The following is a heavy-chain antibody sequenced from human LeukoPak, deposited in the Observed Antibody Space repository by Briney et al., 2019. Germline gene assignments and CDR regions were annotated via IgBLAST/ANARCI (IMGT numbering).Heavy chain of an antibody. Sequence: ASVKVSCKASGYTFTGYYMHWVRQAPGQGLEWMGWINPNSGGTNYAQKFQGRVTMTRDTSISTAYMELSRLRSDDTAVYYCARVFHQNYYDSGGRGDYWGQGTLVTVSS. V-gene: IGHV1-2*02. CDR1: GYTFTGYY. J-gene: IGHJ4*02. CDR3: ARVFHQNYYDSGGRGDY. D-gene: IGHD3-22*01. CDR2: INPNSGGT.